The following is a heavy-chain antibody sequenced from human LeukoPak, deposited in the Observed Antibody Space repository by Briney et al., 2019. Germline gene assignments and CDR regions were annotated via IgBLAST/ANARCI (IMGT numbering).Heavy chain of an antibody. D-gene: IGHD3-3*01. J-gene: IGHJ4*02. CDR2: IYYSGST. Sequence: SKTLSLTCTVSGGSISSYYWSWIRQPPGKGLEWIGYIYYSGSTNYNPSLKSRVTISVDTSKNQFSLKLSSVTAADTAVYYCARGRDFWSGYHYYFDYWGQGTLVTVSS. CDR1: GGSISSYY. CDR3: ARGRDFWSGYHYYFDY. V-gene: IGHV4-59*01.